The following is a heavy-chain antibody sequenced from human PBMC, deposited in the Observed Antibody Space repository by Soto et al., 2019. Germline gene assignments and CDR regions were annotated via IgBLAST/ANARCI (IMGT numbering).Heavy chain of an antibody. CDR3: AKVLRYWYFDL. J-gene: IGHJ2*01. CDR1: GFTFSNYD. Sequence: EVQLLESGGGLVQPGGSLRLSCAASGFTFSNYDMSWVRQAPGKGLVWVSYISGSDNNTYYADSVKGRFTISRDNSRITLSLQMSSLRAEDTAMYFCAKVLRYWYFDLWGRGTLVTVSS. D-gene: IGHD2-8*02. V-gene: IGHV3-23*01. CDR2: ISGSDNNT.